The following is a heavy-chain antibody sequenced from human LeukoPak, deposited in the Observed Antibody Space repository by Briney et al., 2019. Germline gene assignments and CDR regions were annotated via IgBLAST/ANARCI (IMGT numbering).Heavy chain of an antibody. D-gene: IGHD2-2*01. CDR3: AREQLVPAAMSYYYIDV. J-gene: IGHJ6*03. CDR1: GFTFSSYW. CDR2: IKQDGSEK. V-gene: IGHV3-7*01. Sequence: GGSLRLSCAASGFTFSSYWMSWVRQAPGKGLQWVANIKQDGSEKYYVDSVKGRFTISRDNAKNSLYLQMNSLRAEDTAVYYCAREQLVPAAMSYYYIDVWGKGTTVTVSS.